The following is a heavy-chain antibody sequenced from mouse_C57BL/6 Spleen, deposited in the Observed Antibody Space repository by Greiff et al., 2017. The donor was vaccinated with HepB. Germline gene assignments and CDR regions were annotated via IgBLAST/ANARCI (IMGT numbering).Heavy chain of an antibody. J-gene: IGHJ4*01. CDR3: ARETYDYDGYAMDY. Sequence: QVQLKESGPELVKPGASVKISCKASGYAFSSSWMNWVKQRPGKGLEWIGRIYPGDGDTNYNGKFKGKATLTADKSSSTAYMQLSSLTSEDSAVYFCARETYDYDGYAMDYWGQGTSVTVSS. CDR1: GYAFSSSW. D-gene: IGHD2-4*01. V-gene: IGHV1-82*01. CDR2: IYPGDGDT.